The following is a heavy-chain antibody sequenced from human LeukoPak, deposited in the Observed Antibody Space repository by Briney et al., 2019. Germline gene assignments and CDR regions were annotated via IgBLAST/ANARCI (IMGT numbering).Heavy chain of an antibody. J-gene: IGHJ6*02. D-gene: IGHD6-13*01. CDR3: AKEGYSSSWYSVYYGMDV. Sequence: PGGSLRLSCAASGFTFDDYAMHWVRQAPGKGLEWVSGISWNSGSIGYADSVKGRFTISRDNAKNSLYLQMNSLRAEGTALYYCAKEGYSSSWYSVYYGMDVWGQGTTVTVSS. V-gene: IGHV3-9*01. CDR2: ISWNSGSI. CDR1: GFTFDDYA.